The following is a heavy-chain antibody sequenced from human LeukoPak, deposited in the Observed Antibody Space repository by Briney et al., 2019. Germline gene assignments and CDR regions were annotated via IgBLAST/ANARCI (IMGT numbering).Heavy chain of an antibody. CDR1: GGSISSYY. J-gene: IGHJ4*02. CDR2: IYYSGST. Sequence: SETLSLTCTVSGGSISSYYWSWIRQPPGKGLEWIGYIYYSGSTNYSPSLKSRVTISVDTSKNQFSLKLSSVTAADTAVYYCARAHRAAAGNYYFDYWGQGTLVTVSS. D-gene: IGHD6-13*01. V-gene: IGHV4-59*01. CDR3: ARAHRAAAGNYYFDY.